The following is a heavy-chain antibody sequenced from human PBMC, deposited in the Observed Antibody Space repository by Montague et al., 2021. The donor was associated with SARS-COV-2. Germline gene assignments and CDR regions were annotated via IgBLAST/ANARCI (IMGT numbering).Heavy chain of an antibody. CDR3: ARLGDGVVPSPILGVGSYYSYYYMDV. J-gene: IGHJ6*03. D-gene: IGHD3-10*01. CDR1: GGSFSTYS. V-gene: IGHV4-34*01. CDR2: IHHGGST. Sequence: SETLSLTCAVHGGSFSTYSRNWIRQPPGKGLEWIGEIHHGGSTNYNPSLKSRVTISADTSKNQFSLKLTSVAAADTAVYYCARLGDGVVPSPILGVGSYYSYYYMDVWGKGTTVTVSS.